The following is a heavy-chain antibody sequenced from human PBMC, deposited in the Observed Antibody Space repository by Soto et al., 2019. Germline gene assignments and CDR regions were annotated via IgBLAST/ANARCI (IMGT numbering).Heavy chain of an antibody. CDR1: GYTFTSYD. Sequence: ASVKVPCKASGYTFTSYDINWVRQATGQGLEWMGWMNPNSGNTGYAQKFQGRVTMTRNTSISTAYMELSSLRSEDTAVYYCARATSQANVVAATLYYYYYMAVWGKGTTVTVSS. J-gene: IGHJ6*03. CDR3: ARATSQANVVAATLYYYYYMAV. D-gene: IGHD2-15*01. CDR2: MNPNSGNT. V-gene: IGHV1-8*01.